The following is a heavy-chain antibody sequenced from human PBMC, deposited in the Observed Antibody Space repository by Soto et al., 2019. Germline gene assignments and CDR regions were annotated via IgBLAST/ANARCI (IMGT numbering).Heavy chain of an antibody. Sequence: EVQLVESGGGLVQPGGSLRLSCAASGFTVSSDYMTWVRQAPGKGLEWVSIIYSGVNTSYADSVKGRFTISRDNAKNTLYLQRNSLRAEDTAVYFCARGRLLISDWGQGALVTVSS. D-gene: IGHD1-26*01. J-gene: IGHJ4*02. CDR3: ARGRLLISD. V-gene: IGHV3-66*01. CDR1: GFTVSSDY. CDR2: IYSGVNT.